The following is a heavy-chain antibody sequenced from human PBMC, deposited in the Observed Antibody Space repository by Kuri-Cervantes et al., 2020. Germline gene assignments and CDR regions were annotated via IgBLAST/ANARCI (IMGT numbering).Heavy chain of an antibody. CDR2: ISGGGGRT. Sequence: GGSLRLSCGASGFTFSNYAMSWVRQAPGKGLEWVSGISGGGGRTYYADSVKGRFTISRDISKNTLYLQMNSLRAEDTAVYYCAKRSVRFLEWLSAEFDYWGQGTLVTVSS. D-gene: IGHD3-3*01. V-gene: IGHV3-23*01. J-gene: IGHJ4*02. CDR3: AKRSVRFLEWLSAEFDY. CDR1: GFTFSNYA.